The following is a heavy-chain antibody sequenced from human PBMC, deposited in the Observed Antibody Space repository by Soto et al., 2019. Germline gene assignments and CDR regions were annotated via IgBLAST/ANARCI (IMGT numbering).Heavy chain of an antibody. D-gene: IGHD2-15*01. J-gene: IGHJ6*03. CDR3: ARDVGDVVAARYYYYYMDV. CDR2: MNPNSGNT. Sequence: QVQLVQSGAEVKKPGASVKVSCKASGYTFTSYDINWVRQATGQGLEWMGWMNPNSGNTGYAQKFQGSFTITRNYSISTAYMELSSLRSEDTAVYYCARDVGDVVAARYYYYYMDVWGKGTTVTVSS. CDR1: GYTFTSYD. V-gene: IGHV1-8*01.